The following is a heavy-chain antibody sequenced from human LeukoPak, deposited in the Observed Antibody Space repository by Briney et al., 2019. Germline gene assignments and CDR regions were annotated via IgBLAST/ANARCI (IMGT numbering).Heavy chain of an antibody. CDR2: IYPGDSDT. CDR1: GYRFTSYW. CDR3: ARPANRGDAFDI. Sequence: GESLKISCKGSGYRFTSYWIGWVRQMPGKGLGWMGIIYPGDSDTRYSPSFQGQVTISADKSITTAYLQWSSLRASDTAMYYCARPANRGDAFDIWGQGTMVTVSS. J-gene: IGHJ3*02. D-gene: IGHD2/OR15-2a*01. V-gene: IGHV5-51*01.